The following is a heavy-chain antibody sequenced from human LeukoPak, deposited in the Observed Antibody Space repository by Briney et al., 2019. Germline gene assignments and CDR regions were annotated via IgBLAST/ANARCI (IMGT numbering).Heavy chain of an antibody. D-gene: IGHD3-22*01. CDR2: ISGSGDNT. V-gene: IGHV3-23*01. CDR3: AKGSYYDSSGSFYFDY. Sequence: GGSLRLSCAASGFTFSSYAISWVRRAPGKGLEWVSGISGSGDNTYYADSVKGRFTISRDNSKNTLYVQVNSLGTEDTAAYYCAKGSYYDSSGSFYFDYWGQGTLVTVSS. CDR1: GFTFSSYA. J-gene: IGHJ4*02.